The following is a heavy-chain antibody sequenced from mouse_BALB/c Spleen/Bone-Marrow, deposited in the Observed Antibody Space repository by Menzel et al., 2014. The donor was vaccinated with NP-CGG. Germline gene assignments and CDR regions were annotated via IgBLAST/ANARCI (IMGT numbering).Heavy chain of an antibody. CDR2: INPSNGGT. CDR3: TRSNYGYWYFDV. Sequence: QVQLKDSGAELVKPGASVKLSCKASGYSFTNYYMYWVKRRPGQGLEWIGEINPSNGGTNFNEKFKNKATLTVDKSSSTAYMQLSSLTSEDSAVYYCTRSNYGYWYFDVWGAGTTVTVSS. J-gene: IGHJ1*01. CDR1: GYSFTNYY. D-gene: IGHD1-1*01. V-gene: IGHV1S81*02.